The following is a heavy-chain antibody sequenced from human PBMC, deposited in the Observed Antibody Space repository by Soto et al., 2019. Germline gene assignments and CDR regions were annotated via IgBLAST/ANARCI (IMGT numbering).Heavy chain of an antibody. CDR3: ARAYSGSDNYYDF. CDR2: INGGNGNT. V-gene: IGHV1-3*01. J-gene: IGHJ4*02. CDR1: GYPFTAYT. D-gene: IGHD5-12*01. Sequence: ASVKVSCKASGYPFTAYTVNWVRQAPGQRPEWMGWINGGNGNTKYSQKFQGRVIITRDTSASTAYVELSSLTSEDTAIYYCARAYSGSDNYYDFWGQGTLVTVSS.